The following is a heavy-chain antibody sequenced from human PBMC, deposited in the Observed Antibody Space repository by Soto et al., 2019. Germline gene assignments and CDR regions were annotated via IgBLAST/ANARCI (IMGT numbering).Heavy chain of an antibody. CDR1: GFTFSNAW. Sequence: GGSLRLSCAASGFTFSNAWMSWVRQAPGKGLEWVGRIKSKTDGGTTDYAAPVKGRFTISRADSKNTLYLQMNSLKTEDTAVYYCTPDQMMGRGIRDYWGQGTLVTVSS. J-gene: IGHJ4*02. D-gene: IGHD3-10*01. CDR2: IKSKTDGGTT. V-gene: IGHV3-15*01. CDR3: TPDQMMGRGIRDY.